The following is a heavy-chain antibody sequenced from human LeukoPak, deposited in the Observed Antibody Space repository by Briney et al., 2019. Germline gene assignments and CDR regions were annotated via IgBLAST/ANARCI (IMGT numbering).Heavy chain of an antibody. CDR1: GFTFSSYA. D-gene: IGHD2-15*01. CDR2: ISYDGSNK. V-gene: IGHV3-30*18. CDR3: AKNPLDCSGGSCYPGRYFDL. Sequence: GRSLRLSCAASGFTFSSYAMHWVRQAPGKGLEWVAVISYDGSNKYYADSVKGRFTISRDNSKNTLYLQMNSLRAEDTAVYYCAKNPLDCSGGSCYPGRYFDLWGRGTLVTVSS. J-gene: IGHJ2*01.